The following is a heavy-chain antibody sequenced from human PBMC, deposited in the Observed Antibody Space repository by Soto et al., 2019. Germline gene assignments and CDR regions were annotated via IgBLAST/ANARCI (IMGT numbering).Heavy chain of an antibody. CDR1: GFTFSSYE. D-gene: IGHD3-9*01. Sequence: QVQLVESGGGVVQPGRSLRLSCSASGFTFSSYEMHWVRQSPGKGLEWVADIWYDGSKEYYGDSVKGRFTISRDDSKNTLYLQMNSLRDEDTAVYYCARGPHIDLRLYYYGMDVWGQGTMVTVSS. CDR3: ARGPHIDLRLYYYGMDV. CDR2: IWYDGSKE. V-gene: IGHV3-33*01. J-gene: IGHJ6*02.